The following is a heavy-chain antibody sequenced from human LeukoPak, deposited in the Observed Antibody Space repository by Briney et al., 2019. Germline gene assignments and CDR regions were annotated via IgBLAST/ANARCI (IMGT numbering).Heavy chain of an antibody. CDR3: ARDLYYDFWSGQYYFDY. CDR1: GYTFISYG. J-gene: IGHJ4*02. Sequence: ASVKVSCKASGYTFISYGVSWVRQAPGQGLEWMGWISAYNGNTNYAQKLQGRVTMTTDTSTSTAYMELRSLRSDDTAVYYCARDLYYDFWSGQYYFDYWGQGTLVTVSS. V-gene: IGHV1-18*01. D-gene: IGHD3-3*01. CDR2: ISAYNGNT.